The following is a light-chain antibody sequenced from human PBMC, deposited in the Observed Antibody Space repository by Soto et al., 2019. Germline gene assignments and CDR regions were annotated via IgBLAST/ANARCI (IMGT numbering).Light chain of an antibody. Sequence: DIQMTQSPSSLSASVGDRVTITCQASQDISDSLNWYQQKPGRAPKLLIYGTSFLEAGVPSRFSGSGSGTDFTFTISRLQPEDIATYFCQQYDNLPLSFGQGTKLEIK. CDR2: GTS. V-gene: IGKV1-33*01. CDR1: QDISDS. CDR3: QQYDNLPLS. J-gene: IGKJ2*01.